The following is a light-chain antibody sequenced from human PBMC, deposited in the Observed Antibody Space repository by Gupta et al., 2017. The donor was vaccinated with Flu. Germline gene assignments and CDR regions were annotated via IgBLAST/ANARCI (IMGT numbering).Light chain of an antibody. CDR3: MQDLQIPRT. CDR2: MAS. J-gene: IGKJ1*01. CDR1: QSLLHSNGFNT. Sequence: DIVMTQSPLSLPVTPGEPASISCRSSQSLLHSNGFNTLDWYLQKPGQSPQLLIYMASKRASGVPDRCSGSGSGTEFTRKSSRVEAEDVGVYYCMQDLQIPRTFGQGTKVEIK. V-gene: IGKV2-28*01.